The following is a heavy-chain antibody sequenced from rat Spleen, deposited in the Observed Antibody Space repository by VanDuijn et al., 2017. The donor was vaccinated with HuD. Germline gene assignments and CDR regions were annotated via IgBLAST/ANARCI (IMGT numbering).Heavy chain of an antibody. D-gene: IGHD1-6*01. CDR2: IWPGGNT. CDR1: GFSLTNYH. J-gene: IGHJ2*01. CDR3: ARREDVYYGLGAFDY. V-gene: IGHV2-43*01. Sequence: QVLLKESGPGLVQPSQTLSLTCTVSGFSLTNYHVCWVRQPPGKGLEWMGVIWPGGNTAYNSLLKSRLSITRDTSKSQVFLKMNRLQTEDTAMYFCARREDVYYGLGAFDYWGQGVMVTVSS.